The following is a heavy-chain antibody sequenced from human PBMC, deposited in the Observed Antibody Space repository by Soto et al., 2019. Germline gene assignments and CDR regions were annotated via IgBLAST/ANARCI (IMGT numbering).Heavy chain of an antibody. CDR1: AYTLTELS. D-gene: IGHD5-18*01. CDR3: ATRGYSYGLDFDY. Sequence: SVKVSCKVSAYTLTELSVHWVRQAPGKGLEWMGGFDPEDGETIYAQKFQGRVTMTEDTSTDTAYMELSSLRSEDTAVYYCATRGYSYGLDFDYWGQGTLVTVSS. CDR2: FDPEDGET. J-gene: IGHJ4*02. V-gene: IGHV1-24*01.